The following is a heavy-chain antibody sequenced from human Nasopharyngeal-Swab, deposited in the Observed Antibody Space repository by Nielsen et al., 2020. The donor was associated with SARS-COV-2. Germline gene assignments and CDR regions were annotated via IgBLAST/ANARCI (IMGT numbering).Heavy chain of an antibody. J-gene: IGHJ4*02. Sequence: WIRQPPGKGLEWVSSISSSSSYIYYADSVKGRFTISRDNSKNTLYLQMNSLRAEDTAAYYCAKDRSRGIFGVVIITYYFDYWGQGTLVTVSS. V-gene: IGHV3-21*01. CDR2: ISSSSSYI. CDR3: AKDRSRGIFGVVIITYYFDY. D-gene: IGHD3-3*02.